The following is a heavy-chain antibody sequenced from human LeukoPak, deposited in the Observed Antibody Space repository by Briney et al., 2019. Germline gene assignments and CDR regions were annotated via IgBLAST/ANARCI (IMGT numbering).Heavy chain of an antibody. J-gene: IGHJ4*02. CDR1: GGSISSYY. V-gene: IGHV4-59*12. Sequence: SETLSLACTVSGGSISSYYWSWIRQPPGQGLEWIGYIYHSGSTYYNPSLKSRVTISVDRSKNQFSLKLSSVTAADTAVYYCARATEDYDFWSGYDYWGQGTLVTVSS. D-gene: IGHD3-3*01. CDR3: ARATEDYDFWSGYDY. CDR2: IYHSGST.